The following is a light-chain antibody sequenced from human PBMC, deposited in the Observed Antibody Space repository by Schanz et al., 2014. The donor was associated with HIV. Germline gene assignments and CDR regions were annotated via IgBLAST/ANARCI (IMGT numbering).Light chain of an antibody. CDR3: QHYSDWPN. V-gene: IGKV4-1*01. J-gene: IGKJ4*01. CDR2: WAS. CDR1: QSVFYSSNNKNY. Sequence: DIVMTQSPDSLAVSLGERATINCKSSQSVFYSSNNKNYLAWYQQKPGQPPKLLIYWASTRKSGVPDRFSGSGSGTDFTLTISSLQAEDVAVYYCQHYSDWPNFGGGTKVEIK.